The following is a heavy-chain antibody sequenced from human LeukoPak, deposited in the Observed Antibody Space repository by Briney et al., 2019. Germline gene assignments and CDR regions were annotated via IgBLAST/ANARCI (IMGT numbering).Heavy chain of an antibody. J-gene: IGHJ4*02. CDR2: ISAYNGNT. Sequence: GASVKVSCKASGYIFTNYGINWVRQAPGQGLEWMGWISAYNGNTKYTQKLQDRVTMTTDTSTSTAYMELKTLRYDDTAVYFCARAGYSRFVDDLDYWGQGTLVTVS. CDR1: GYIFTNYG. V-gene: IGHV1-18*01. D-gene: IGHD1-26*01. CDR3: ARAGYSRFVDDLDY.